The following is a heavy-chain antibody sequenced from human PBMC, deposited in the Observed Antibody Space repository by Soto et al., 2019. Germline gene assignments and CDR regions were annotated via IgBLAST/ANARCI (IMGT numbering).Heavy chain of an antibody. V-gene: IGHV3-23*01. Sequence: PGGSLRLSCAASGFGFTFSTSAMSWFRRAPGKGLEWVSGLSGSGYTYYADSVKGRFTISRDNSKNTLYLQVNSLRAEDTAIYYCAKDGYCNGGNCQYYFDNWGPGTLVTVSS. CDR3: AKDGYCNGGNCQYYFDN. CDR1: GFGFTFSTSA. D-gene: IGHD2-15*01. CDR2: LSGSGYT. J-gene: IGHJ4*02.